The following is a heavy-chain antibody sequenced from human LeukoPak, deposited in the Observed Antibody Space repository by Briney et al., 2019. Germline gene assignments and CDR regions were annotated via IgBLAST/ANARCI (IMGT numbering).Heavy chain of an antibody. CDR3: ARDGMSDYDYFDY. J-gene: IGHJ4*02. D-gene: IGHD5-12*01. Sequence: GGSLRLSCAASGFTFSDYYMSWIRQVPGKGLEWVSYISSSSSFTNHADSVKGRFTISRDNAKNSLYLHMNSLRAEDTAVYYCARDGMSDYDYFDYWGQGTLVTVSS. V-gene: IGHV3-11*05. CDR1: GFTFSDYY. CDR2: ISSSSSFT.